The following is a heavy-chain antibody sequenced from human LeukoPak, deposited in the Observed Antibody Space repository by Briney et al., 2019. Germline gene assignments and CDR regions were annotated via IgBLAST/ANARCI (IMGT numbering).Heavy chain of an antibody. Sequence: PGGSLRLSCTASGFDDYPMSWFRQAPGKGLEWVGFIRSKAYGGTTEYAASVKGRFTISRDDSKSVAYLQMNSLKTEDTAVYYCTSSYISGWCAQFWGQGTLVTVSS. D-gene: IGHD6-19*01. CDR3: TSSYISGWCAQF. V-gene: IGHV3-49*03. CDR1: GFDDYP. CDR2: IRSKAYGGTT. J-gene: IGHJ4*02.